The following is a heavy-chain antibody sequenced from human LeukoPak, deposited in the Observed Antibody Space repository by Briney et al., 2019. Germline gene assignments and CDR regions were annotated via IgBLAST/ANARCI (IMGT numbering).Heavy chain of an antibody. Sequence: GGSLRLSCVASGFSFSHYGMNWVRQAAGKGLEWISDISSGSSIRNYADSVRGRFTISRDNAENSLYLQMNSLRDEDTAVYYCARGGTYYDYWGQGTPVTVSS. D-gene: IGHD3-10*01. CDR1: GFSFSHYG. CDR3: ARGGTYYDY. CDR2: ISSGSSIR. J-gene: IGHJ4*02. V-gene: IGHV3-48*02.